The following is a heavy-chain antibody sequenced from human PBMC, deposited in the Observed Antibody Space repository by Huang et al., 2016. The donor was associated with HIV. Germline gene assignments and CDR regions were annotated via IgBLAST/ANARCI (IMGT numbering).Heavy chain of an antibody. CDR3: ARRYNWNYVAHGFDI. D-gene: IGHD1-7*01. CDR1: GFTFSDYS. Sequence: EVQLVESGGGLVRPGGSLTLSCAASGFTFSDYSMGWVRQAPGKGLEWVSHISGSSTYIYYVDSVKGRFAISRDNAKNLLFLQMNSLRAEDTALYYCARRYNWNYVAHGFDIWGQGTMVTVSS. J-gene: IGHJ3*02. V-gene: IGHV3-21*06. CDR2: ISGSSTYI.